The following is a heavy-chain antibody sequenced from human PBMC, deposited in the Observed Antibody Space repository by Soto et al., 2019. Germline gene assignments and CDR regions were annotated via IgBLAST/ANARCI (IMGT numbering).Heavy chain of an antibody. CDR2: INAGNGNT. Sequence: QVQLVQSGAEVRKPGASVKVSCKASGDTFTNYAMHWVRQAPGQRLEWMGWINAGNGNTRYSQKFQGRVTITRDTSASTAYMELSSLRSEDTAIYYCASELIARGSSWFLDCWGQGTLVTVSS. J-gene: IGHJ4*02. CDR3: ASELIARGSSWFLDC. V-gene: IGHV1-3*01. D-gene: IGHD6-13*01. CDR1: GDTFTNYA.